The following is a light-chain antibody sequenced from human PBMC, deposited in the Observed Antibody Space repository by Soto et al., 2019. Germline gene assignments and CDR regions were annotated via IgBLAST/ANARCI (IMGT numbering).Light chain of an antibody. CDR2: EVS. V-gene: IGLV2-8*01. CDR3: SSFAGSFYWV. CDR1: SSDVGGYNY. Sequence: QSALTQPPSASGSPGQSVTISCTGTSSDVGGYNYVSWYQQHPGKAPKLMIYEVSKRPSGVPDRFSGSKSGNTASLTVSGLQAEDEADYDCSSFAGSFYWVFGGGTKLTVL. J-gene: IGLJ2*01.